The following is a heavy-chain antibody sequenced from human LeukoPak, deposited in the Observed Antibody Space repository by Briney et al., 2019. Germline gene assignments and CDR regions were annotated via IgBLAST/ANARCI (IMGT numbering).Heavy chain of an antibody. Sequence: SETLSVTCTVSGGSISGYYWSWIRQTAGKGLEWIGRLYTSGSTNYNPSLKSRVTMSVDTSRNQFSLKLTSVTAADTAVYYCARVGMAVAESFFDYWGQGTLVTVSS. D-gene: IGHD6-19*01. V-gene: IGHV4-4*07. J-gene: IGHJ4*02. CDR1: GGSISGYY. CDR2: LYTSGST. CDR3: ARVGMAVAESFFDY.